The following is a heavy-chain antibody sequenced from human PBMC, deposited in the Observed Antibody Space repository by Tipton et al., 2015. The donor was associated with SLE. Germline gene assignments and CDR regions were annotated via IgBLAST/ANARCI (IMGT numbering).Heavy chain of an antibody. J-gene: IGHJ6*03. CDR3: ARDSVWFGELLPWYMDV. Sequence: TLSLTCTVSGGSISSSSYYWGWIRQPPGKGLEWIGSIYYSGSTYYNPSLKSRVTISVDTSKNQFSLKLGSVTAADTAVYYCARDSVWFGELLPWYMDVWGKGTTVTVSS. CDR1: GGSISSSSYY. CDR2: IYYSGST. V-gene: IGHV4-39*02. D-gene: IGHD3-10*01.